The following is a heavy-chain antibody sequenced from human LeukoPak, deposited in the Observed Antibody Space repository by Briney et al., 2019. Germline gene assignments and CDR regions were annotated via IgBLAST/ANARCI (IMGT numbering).Heavy chain of an antibody. CDR2: ISGSGGSI. J-gene: IGHJ6*03. Sequence: PGGSLRLSCAASGFTFSSYAMSWVRQAPGKGLEWVSAISGSGGSIYYADSVKGRFTISRDNSKNTLYLQMNSLRAEDTAVYYCAKQAAAGHYYYYYMDVWGKGTTVTVSS. D-gene: IGHD6-13*01. CDR3: AKQAAAGHYYYYYMDV. V-gene: IGHV3-23*01. CDR1: GFTFSSYA.